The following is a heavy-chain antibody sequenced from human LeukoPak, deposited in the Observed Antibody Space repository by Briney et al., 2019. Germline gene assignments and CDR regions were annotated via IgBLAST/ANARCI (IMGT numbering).Heavy chain of an antibody. J-gene: IGHJ4*02. CDR3: ARNHRPKDIVVVPAAFDY. CDR1: GGTFSSYA. V-gene: IGHV1-69*06. D-gene: IGHD2-2*01. CDR2: IIPIFGTA. Sequence: SVKVSCKASGGTFSSYAISWVRQAPGQGLEWMGGIIPIFGTANYAQKFQGRVTITADKSTSAAYMELSSLRSEDTAVYYCARNHRPKDIVVVPAAFDYWGQGTLVTVSS.